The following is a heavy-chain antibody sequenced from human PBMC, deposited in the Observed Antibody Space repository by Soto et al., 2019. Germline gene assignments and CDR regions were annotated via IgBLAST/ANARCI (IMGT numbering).Heavy chain of an antibody. CDR3: ARAEIKVVPAAIDYYYYGMDV. CDR2: IYYSGST. D-gene: IGHD2-2*01. J-gene: IGHJ6*02. V-gene: IGHV4-31*03. CDR1: GGSISSGGYY. Sequence: SETQPLTCTVSGGSISSGGYYWSWIRQHPGKGLEWIGYIYYSGSTYYNPSLKSRVTISVDTSKNQFSLKLSSVTAADTAVYYCARAEIKVVPAAIDYYYYGMDVWGQGTTVTVSS.